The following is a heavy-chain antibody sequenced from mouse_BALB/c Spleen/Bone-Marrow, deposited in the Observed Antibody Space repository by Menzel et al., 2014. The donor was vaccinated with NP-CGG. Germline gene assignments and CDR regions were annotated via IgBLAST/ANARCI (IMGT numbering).Heavy chain of an antibody. Sequence: EVMLVESGPSLVKPSQTLSLTCSVTGDSITSGYWNWIRKFPGNKLEYMGYISHSGSTYYNPSLKSRISITRGTSKNQYYLQLNSVTTEDTATYYCARAGYRYDVGYALDYWGQGTSVTDSS. CDR3: ARAGYRYDVGYALDY. CDR2: ISHSGST. D-gene: IGHD2-14*01. CDR1: GDSITSGY. J-gene: IGHJ4*01. V-gene: IGHV3-8*02.